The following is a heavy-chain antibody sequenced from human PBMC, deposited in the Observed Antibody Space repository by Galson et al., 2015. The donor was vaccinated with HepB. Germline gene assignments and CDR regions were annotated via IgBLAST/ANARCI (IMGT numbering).Heavy chain of an antibody. CDR1: GFTFSSYA. CDR3: AKDLQYAVGATSYWGQGTLVTVSSGSGYYPNWFDP. D-gene: IGHD3-3*01. V-gene: IGHV3-23*01. CDR2: ISGSGDST. Sequence: SLRLSCAASGFTFSSYAMSWVRQAPGKGLEWVSTISGSGDSTYYADSVKGRFTISRDNSKNTLYLQMNSLRAEDTAVYYCAKDLQYAVGATSYWGQGTLVTVSSGSGYYPNWFDPWGQGTLVTVSS. J-gene: IGHJ5*02.